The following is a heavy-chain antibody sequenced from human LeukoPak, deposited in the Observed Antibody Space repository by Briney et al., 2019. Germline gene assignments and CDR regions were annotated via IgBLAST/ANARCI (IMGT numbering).Heavy chain of an antibody. CDR1: GFTFSSYA. J-gene: IGHJ4*02. CDR2: IRYDGSIK. D-gene: IGHD2-8*01. CDR3: AREENGPDY. Sequence: GGSLRLSCAASGFTFSSYAMSWVRQAPGKGLEWVAFIRYDGSIKYYADSVKGRFTISRDNAKNSLYLQMNSLRAEDTAVYYCAREENGPDYWGQGTLVTVSS. V-gene: IGHV3-30*02.